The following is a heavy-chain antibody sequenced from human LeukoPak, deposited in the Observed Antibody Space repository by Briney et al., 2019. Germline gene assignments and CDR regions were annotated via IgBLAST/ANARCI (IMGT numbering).Heavy chain of an antibody. CDR3: ARLGALLSAVDYFDY. CDR1: GFTFSDYY. V-gene: IGHV3-11*04. J-gene: IGHJ4*02. CDR2: ISSSGSTI. D-gene: IGHD3-10*01. Sequence: GGSLRLSCAASGFTFSDYYMSWIRQAPGQGLEWVSYISSSGSTIYYADSLKGRFTISRDNAKNSLYLQMNSLRAEDTAVYYCARLGALLSAVDYFDYWGQGTLVTVSS.